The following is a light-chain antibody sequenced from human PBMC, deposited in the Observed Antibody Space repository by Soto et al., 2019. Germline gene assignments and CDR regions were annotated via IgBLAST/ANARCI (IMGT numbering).Light chain of an antibody. CDR1: SSNIGSNT. CDR3: AAWDDSLNGRV. CDR2: GNN. V-gene: IGLV1-44*01. Sequence: QSVLTQPPSASGTPGQRVTISCSGSSSNIGSNTVNWYQQLPGTAPKLLIYGNNQRPSGVPDRFSGSKSGTSGSLAISGLQSEDEGDYYCAAWDDSLNGRVFGGGTKLTVL. J-gene: IGLJ2*01.